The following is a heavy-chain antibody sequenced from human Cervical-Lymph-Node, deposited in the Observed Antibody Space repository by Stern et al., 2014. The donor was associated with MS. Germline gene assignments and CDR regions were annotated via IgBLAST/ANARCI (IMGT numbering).Heavy chain of an antibody. V-gene: IGHV1-2*06. CDR1: GYTFIAYY. Sequence: QVQLGQSGAEVKKPGASVKVSCKTSGYTFIAYYIHWVRQAPGQGLEWMGRINPNSGGTNYAQKFQGRVTMTRDTSISTAYMELSRLRSDDTAVYYCARVLYYDSVAYYFDYWGQGTVVTVSS. CDR3: ARVLYYDSVAYYFDY. J-gene: IGHJ4*02. CDR2: INPNSGGT. D-gene: IGHD3-22*01.